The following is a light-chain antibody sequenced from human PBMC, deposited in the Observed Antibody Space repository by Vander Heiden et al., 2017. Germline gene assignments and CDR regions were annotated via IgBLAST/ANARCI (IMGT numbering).Light chain of an antibody. Sequence: IQLTQPTSFLPSSVGDSVTIPCRASQGISRYLAWYQQKPGKAPKLLIYAAATLQSGVPSRFSGRGSGKEFTLTISSLQPEDFATYYCQQLKSYPFFGGGTKVEIK. CDR3: QQLKSYPF. J-gene: IGKJ4*01. CDR2: AAA. V-gene: IGKV1-9*01. CDR1: QGISRY.